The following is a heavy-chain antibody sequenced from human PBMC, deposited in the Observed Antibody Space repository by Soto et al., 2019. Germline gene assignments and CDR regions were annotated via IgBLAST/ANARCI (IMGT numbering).Heavy chain of an antibody. D-gene: IGHD6-19*01. Sequence: PGESLKISCKGSGYSFTNYWIGWVRQMPGKGLEWMGIIYPGDSDTTYSPSFQGQVTFSADKSSSTAYLQWSSLKASDTAMYYCARHSSGSTRTHFDYWGQGSLVTVS. CDR3: ARHSSGSTRTHFDY. J-gene: IGHJ4*02. CDR1: GYSFTNYW. CDR2: IYPGDSDT. V-gene: IGHV5-51*01.